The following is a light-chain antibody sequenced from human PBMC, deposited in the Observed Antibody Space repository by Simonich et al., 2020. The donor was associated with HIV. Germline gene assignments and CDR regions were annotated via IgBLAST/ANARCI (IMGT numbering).Light chain of an antibody. CDR3: ATWDENLNVVI. CDR1: SSNIGSNT. CDR2: RHN. J-gene: IGLJ2*01. V-gene: IGLV1-44*01. Sequence: QSVVTQPPSASWTPVQRVNISCSGRSSNIGSNTFNWYQQLPVTATKLLIYRHNPRPAGIPDRFSGSKSGTSASLVISGLQSEDEADYSCATWDENLNVVIFGGGTKLTDL.